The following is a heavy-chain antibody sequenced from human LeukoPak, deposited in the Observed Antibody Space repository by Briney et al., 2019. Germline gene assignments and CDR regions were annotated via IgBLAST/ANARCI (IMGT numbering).Heavy chain of an antibody. CDR3: ARGGAGSWYYYYYMDV. V-gene: IGHV4-59*01. Sequence: SETLSLTCTVSGGSISSYYWSWIRQPPGKGLEWIGYIYYSGSTNYNPSLKSRVTISVDTSKNQFSLKLSSVTAADTAVYYCARGGAGSWYYYYYMDVWGKGTTVTVSS. D-gene: IGHD6-19*01. J-gene: IGHJ6*03. CDR2: IYYSGST. CDR1: GGSISSYY.